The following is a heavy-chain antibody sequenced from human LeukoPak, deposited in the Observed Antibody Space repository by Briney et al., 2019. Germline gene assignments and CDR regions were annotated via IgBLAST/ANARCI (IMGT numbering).Heavy chain of an antibody. V-gene: IGHV4-59*01. CDR2: ISYTGNT. Sequence: SETLSLTCTVSGGSISNYYWGWIRQPPGKGLEWIGYISYTGNTNYNPSLKSRVTISLDTSKSQFSLKLTSVTTADTAVYYCAREGGGNWYVFDYWGQGTLVTVSS. CDR3: AREGGGNWYVFDY. J-gene: IGHJ4*02. CDR1: GGSISNYY. D-gene: IGHD6-13*01.